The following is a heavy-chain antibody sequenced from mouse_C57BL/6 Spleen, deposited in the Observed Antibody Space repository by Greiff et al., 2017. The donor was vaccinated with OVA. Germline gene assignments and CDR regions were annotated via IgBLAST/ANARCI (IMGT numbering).Heavy chain of an antibody. J-gene: IGHJ3*01. D-gene: IGHD1-1*01. V-gene: IGHV1-69*01. CDR1: GYTFTSYW. CDR3: ARLDVSTSPFGY. CDR2: IDPSDSYT. Sequence: QVQLQQPGAELVMPGASVKLSCKASGYTFTSYWMHWVKQRPGQGLEWIGEIDPSDSYTNYNQKFKGKSTLTVDKSSSTAYMQLSSLTSEDSAVYYCARLDVSTSPFGYWGQGTLVTVSA.